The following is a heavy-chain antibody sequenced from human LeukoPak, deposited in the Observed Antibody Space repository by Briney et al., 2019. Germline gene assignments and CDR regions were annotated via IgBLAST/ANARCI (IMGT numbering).Heavy chain of an antibody. V-gene: IGHV3-21*01. Sequence: GGSLRLSCAASGFTFSSYSMNWVRQAPGKGLEWVSSISSSSSYIYYADSVKGRFTISRDNAKNSLYLQMNSLRAEDTAVYYCAREWGRLQLRPFDYWGQGTLVTVSS. CDR2: ISSSSSYI. D-gene: IGHD5-24*01. J-gene: IGHJ4*02. CDR3: AREWGRLQLRPFDY. CDR1: GFTFSSYS.